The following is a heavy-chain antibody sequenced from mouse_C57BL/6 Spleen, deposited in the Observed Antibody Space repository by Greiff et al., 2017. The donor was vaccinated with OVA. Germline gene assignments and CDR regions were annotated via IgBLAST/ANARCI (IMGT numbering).Heavy chain of an antibody. Sequence: VQVVESGAELVKPGASVKMSCKASGYTFTSYWITWVKQRPGQGLEWIGDIYPGSGSTNYNEKFKSKATLTVDTSSSTAYMQLSSLTSEDSAVYYCASSYYSKGNAMDYWGQGTSVTVSS. J-gene: IGHJ4*01. V-gene: IGHV1-55*01. CDR3: ASSYYSKGNAMDY. CDR1: GYTFTSYW. D-gene: IGHD2-5*01. CDR2: IYPGSGST.